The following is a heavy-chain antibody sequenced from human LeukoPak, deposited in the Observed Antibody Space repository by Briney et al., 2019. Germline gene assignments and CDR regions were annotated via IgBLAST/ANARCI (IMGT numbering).Heavy chain of an antibody. CDR1: GGSFSDYY. J-gene: IGHJ4*02. CDR2: IYYSGST. Sequence: SETLSLICAVYGGSFSDYYWSWIRQPPGKGLEWIGYIYYSGSTYYNPSLKSRVTISVDTSKNQFSLKLSSVTAADTAVYYCARENIRGPDYWGQGTLVTVSS. V-gene: IGHV4-30-4*02. CDR3: ARENIRGPDY. D-gene: IGHD2/OR15-2a*01.